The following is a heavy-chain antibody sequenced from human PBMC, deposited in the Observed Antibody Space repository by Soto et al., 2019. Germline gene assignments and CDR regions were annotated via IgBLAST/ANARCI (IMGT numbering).Heavy chain of an antibody. CDR1: GYTFTRYE. CDR2: INAGNGNT. Sequence: ASVTVSCQASGYTFTRYEMHWVRQAPGQRLAWMGWINAGNGNTKYSQKFQGRVTITRDTSASTAYMELSSLRSEDTAGYYCARDLNADYYDSSGSNTPFDDWGQGTLVAVSS. D-gene: IGHD3-22*01. V-gene: IGHV1-3*01. J-gene: IGHJ4*02. CDR3: ARDLNADYYDSSGSNTPFDD.